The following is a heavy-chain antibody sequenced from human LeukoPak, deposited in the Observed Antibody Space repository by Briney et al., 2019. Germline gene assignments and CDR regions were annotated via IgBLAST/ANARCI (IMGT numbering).Heavy chain of an antibody. D-gene: IGHD3-10*01. CDR2: INPSGGST. J-gene: IGHJ4*02. CDR3: ARGGVLLWFGEVGAYYFDY. Sequence: ASVKVSCKASGYTFTSYYMHWVRQAPGQGLEWMGIINPSGGSTSYAQKFQGRVTMTRDTSTSTVYMELSSLRSEDTAAYYCARGGVLLWFGEVGAYYFDYWGQGTLVTVSS. V-gene: IGHV1-46*01. CDR1: GYTFTSYY.